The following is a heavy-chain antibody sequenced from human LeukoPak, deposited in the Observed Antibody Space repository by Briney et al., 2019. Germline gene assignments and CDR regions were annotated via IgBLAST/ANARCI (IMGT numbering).Heavy chain of an antibody. J-gene: IGHJ2*01. CDR2: IYFSGST. V-gene: IGHV4-59*11. CDR3: AKGGWSLDV. Sequence: SSETLSLTCTVSGGSISSHYWSWIRQPPGKGLEWIGYIYFSGSTNYNASLQSRVTISVDTSKNQFPLKLSSVTAADTAVYYCAKGGWSLDVWGRGTLVTVSS. D-gene: IGHD1-26*01. CDR1: GGSISSHY.